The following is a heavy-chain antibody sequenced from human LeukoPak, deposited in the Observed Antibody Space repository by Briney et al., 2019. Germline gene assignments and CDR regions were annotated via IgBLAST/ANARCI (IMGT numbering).Heavy chain of an antibody. J-gene: IGHJ4*02. CDR3: ARDPYSISWYSNPNFDY. V-gene: IGHV1-18*01. CDR2: ISAYNDNT. Sequence: SVTVSLKCSGYTFTSYGISLLRQAPAQGLEWMAWISAYNDNTNYAQRFQDRVTMTTDTSTSTAYMELRSLRSDDTAVYYCARDPYSISWYSNPNFDYWGQGTLVTVSS. CDR1: GYTFTSYG. D-gene: IGHD6-13*01.